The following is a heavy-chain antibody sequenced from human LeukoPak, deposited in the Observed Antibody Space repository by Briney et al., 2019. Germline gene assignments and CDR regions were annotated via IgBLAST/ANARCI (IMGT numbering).Heavy chain of an antibody. J-gene: IGHJ4*02. CDR2: ISYDGSNK. Sequence: GRSLRLSCAASGFTFSSYAMHWVRQAPGKGLEGVAVISYDGSNKYYADSVKGRFTISRDNSKNTLYLQMNSLRAEDTAVYYCAHAGYISGWYIDYWGQGTLVTVSS. V-gene: IGHV3-30-3*01. D-gene: IGHD6-19*01. CDR3: AHAGYISGWYIDY. CDR1: GFTFSSYA.